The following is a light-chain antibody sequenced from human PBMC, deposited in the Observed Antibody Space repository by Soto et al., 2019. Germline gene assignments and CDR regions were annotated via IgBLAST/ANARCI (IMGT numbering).Light chain of an antibody. CDR2: LSS. CDR1: QSLLHSNGFNY. CDR3: MQTLHTTWT. Sequence: DVVMTHSPLSLAVTPGAPASISCRSSQSLLHSNGFNYLDWYLQKPGQSPQLLVYLSSRRASGVTGRFSGSGPGTDFTLKISRVEAEDVGFYYCMQTLHTTWTFGQGTKVEIK. J-gene: IGKJ1*01. V-gene: IGKV2-28*01.